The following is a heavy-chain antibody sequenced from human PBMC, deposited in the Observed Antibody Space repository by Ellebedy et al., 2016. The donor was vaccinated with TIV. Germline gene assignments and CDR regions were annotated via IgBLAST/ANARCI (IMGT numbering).Heavy chain of an antibody. V-gene: IGHV3-9*01. Sequence: SLKISCTGSGFSFDEYAMHWVPQAPGKGLEWVSGITWKNGFIGDADSVNGRCSISRDNARNYLNLKLNSLRPEDTAIYYCVREDSIGLSDYYIDSWGQGTLVTVSS. CDR1: GFSFDEYA. CDR2: ITWKNGFI. CDR3: VREDSIGLSDYYIDS. D-gene: IGHD6-19*01. J-gene: IGHJ4*02.